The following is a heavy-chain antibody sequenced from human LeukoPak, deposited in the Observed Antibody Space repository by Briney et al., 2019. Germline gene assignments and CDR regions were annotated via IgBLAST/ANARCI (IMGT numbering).Heavy chain of an antibody. CDR3: AKHGGPYHSSGYDDVRKGNTFDI. CDR1: GFTFSSYD. V-gene: IGHV3-23*01. J-gene: IGHJ3*02. Sequence: GGSLRLSCAASGFTFSSYDMSWVRQAPGKGLEWVSCISVSGGSTYYPDPVKRRFTISRDNSNNTLYLQMKSLRVEDAAVYDCAKHGGPYHSSGYDDVRKGNTFDIWGKGTMVTVS. CDR2: ISVSGGST. D-gene: IGHD3-22*01.